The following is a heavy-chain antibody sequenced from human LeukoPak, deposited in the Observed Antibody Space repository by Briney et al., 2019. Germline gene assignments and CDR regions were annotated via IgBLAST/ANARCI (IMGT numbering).Heavy chain of an antibody. V-gene: IGHV6-1*01. D-gene: IGHD2-2*01. CDR2: TYYKSQWYY. CDR3: ARGRDVVVVPAADFDY. J-gene: IGHJ4*02. CDR1: GDSVSRNNIA. Sequence: SQTLSLTCAISGDSVSRNNIAWNWIRQSPSRGLEWLGRTYYKSQWYYDYAPSVRSRIIINPGTTKNQFSLQLNSVSPEDTAVYCCARGRDVVVVPAADFDYWGQGILVTVSS.